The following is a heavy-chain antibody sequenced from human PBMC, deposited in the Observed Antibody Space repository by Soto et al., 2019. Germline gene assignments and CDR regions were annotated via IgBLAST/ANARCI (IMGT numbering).Heavy chain of an antibody. CDR2: MNPNSGNT. D-gene: IGHD2-15*01. Sequence: ASVKVSCKASGYTFTSYDINWVRQATGQGLEWMGWMNPNSGNTGYAQKFQGRVTMTRNTSISTAYMELSSLRSEDTAVYYCARGFPLTYCSGGSCLRYNWFDPWGQGTLVTVSS. J-gene: IGHJ5*02. CDR1: GYTFTSYD. CDR3: ARGFPLTYCSGGSCLRYNWFDP. V-gene: IGHV1-8*01.